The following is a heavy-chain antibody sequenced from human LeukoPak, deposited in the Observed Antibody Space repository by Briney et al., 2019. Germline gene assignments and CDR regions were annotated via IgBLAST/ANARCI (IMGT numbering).Heavy chain of an antibody. CDR3: ARERRITMIVVADDAFDI. CDR1: GSTFSSYS. Sequence: GGSLRLSCAASGSTFSSYSMNWVRQAPGKGLEWVSSISSSSSYIYYADSVKGRFTISRDNAKNSLYLQMNSLRAEDTAVYYCARERRITMIVVADDAFDIWGQGTMVTVSS. D-gene: IGHD3-22*01. V-gene: IGHV3-21*01. J-gene: IGHJ3*02. CDR2: ISSSSSYI.